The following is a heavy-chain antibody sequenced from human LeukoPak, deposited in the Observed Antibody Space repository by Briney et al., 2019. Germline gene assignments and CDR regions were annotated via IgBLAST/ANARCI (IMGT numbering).Heavy chain of an antibody. J-gene: IGHJ4*02. CDR1: GYTFTSNY. CDR3: ARDQEGFDY. V-gene: IGHV1-46*01. CDR2: IYPRDGST. Sequence: PVASVKVSCKASGYTFTSNYIHWVRQVPGQGLEWMGMIYPRDGSTSYAQKLQGRVTVTRDTSTSTVHMELSGLRSEDTAVYYCARDQEGFDYWGQGTLVTVSS.